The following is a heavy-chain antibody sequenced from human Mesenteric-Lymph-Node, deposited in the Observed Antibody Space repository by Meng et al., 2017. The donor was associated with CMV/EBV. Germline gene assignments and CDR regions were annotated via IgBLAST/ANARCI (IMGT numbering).Heavy chain of an antibody. CDR3: ARGSLRYYGSGSLNWFDP. Sequence: SETLSLTCTVSGGSISSSSYYWGWIRQPPGKGLEWIGSIYYSGSTYYNPSLKSRVTISVDTSKNQFSLKLSSVTAADTAVYYCARGSLRYYGSGSLNWFDPWGQGTLVTVSS. D-gene: IGHD3-10*01. CDR2: IYYSGST. J-gene: IGHJ5*02. V-gene: IGHV4-39*07. CDR1: GGSISSSSYY.